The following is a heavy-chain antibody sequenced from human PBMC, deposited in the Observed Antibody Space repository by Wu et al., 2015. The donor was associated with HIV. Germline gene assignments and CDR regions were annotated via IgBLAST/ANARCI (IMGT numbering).Heavy chain of an antibody. CDR1: GYTFTSYY. CDR3: ARAGIEMEWSRIQRHYYYYYMDV. Sequence: VQLVQSGAEVKKPGASVKVSCKASGYTFTSYYMHWVRQAPGQGLEWMGIINPSGGSTSYAQKFQGRVTMTRDTSTSTVYMELSSLRSEDTAVYYCARAGIEMEWSRIQRHYYYYYMDVWGKGTTVTVSS. CDR2: INPSGGST. J-gene: IGHJ6*03. D-gene: IGHD3-3*01. V-gene: IGHV1-46*03.